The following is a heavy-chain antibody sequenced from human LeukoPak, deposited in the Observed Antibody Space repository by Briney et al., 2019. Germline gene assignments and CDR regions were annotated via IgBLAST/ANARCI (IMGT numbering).Heavy chain of an antibody. J-gene: IGHJ4*02. V-gene: IGHV3-23*01. D-gene: IGHD4-17*01. CDR1: GFTFSSYA. Sequence: GGSLRLSCAASGFTFSSYAMSWVRQAPGKGLQWVSAISDTGGSTYYADSVEGRFTISRDNSKNTLYLQMNSLRAEDTAVYYCARGTLYGEYVFDYWGQGTLVTVSS. CDR3: ARGTLYGEYVFDY. CDR2: ISDTGGST.